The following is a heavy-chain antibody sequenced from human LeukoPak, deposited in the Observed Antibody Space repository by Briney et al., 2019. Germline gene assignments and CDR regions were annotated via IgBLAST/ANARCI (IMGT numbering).Heavy chain of an antibody. CDR2: IYHSGTT. Sequence: SETLSLTCAVSGYSISSGYYWDWIRQPPWKGLKWIGTIYHSGTTYYNPSLKSRVTISVDTSKNQFSLKLSSVTAADTAVYYCARMYSSSWYLNYWGQGTLVTVSS. CDR1: GYSISSGYY. J-gene: IGHJ4*02. D-gene: IGHD6-13*01. V-gene: IGHV4-38-2*01. CDR3: ARMYSSSWYLNY.